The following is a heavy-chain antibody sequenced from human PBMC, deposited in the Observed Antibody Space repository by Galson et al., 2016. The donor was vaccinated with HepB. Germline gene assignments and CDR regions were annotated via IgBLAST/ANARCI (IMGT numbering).Heavy chain of an antibody. V-gene: IGHV3-23*01. D-gene: IGHD3-10*01. CDR3: AKRAGGFGEGQFDH. Sequence: SLRLSCAVSGFTFSTYDMSWVRQAPGKGLEWVATINGGGDWAPSAGSASGRFTISKDNSRNTLYLQMNSLRAEDTAIYFCAKRAGGFGEGQFDHWGPGTMVSVSS. J-gene: IGHJ4*02. CDR2: INGGGDWA. CDR1: GFTFSTYD.